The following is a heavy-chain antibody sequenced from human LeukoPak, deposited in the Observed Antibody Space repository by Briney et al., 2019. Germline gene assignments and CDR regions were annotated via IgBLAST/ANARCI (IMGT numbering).Heavy chain of an antibody. Sequence: PGGSLRLSCAASGFTFTSYAMSWVRQAPGKGLEWVSGISGSGGSTYYADSVQGRFTISRDNSKNTLYLQLNSLTAEDTAVYYCAKEGLYCSSTSCYVENWGQGTLVTVSS. V-gene: IGHV3-23*01. D-gene: IGHD2-2*01. CDR2: ISGSGGST. CDR1: GFTFTSYA. CDR3: AKEGLYCSSTSCYVEN. J-gene: IGHJ4*02.